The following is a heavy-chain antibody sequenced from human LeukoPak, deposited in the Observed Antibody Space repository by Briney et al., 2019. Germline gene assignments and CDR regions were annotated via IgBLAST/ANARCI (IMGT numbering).Heavy chain of an antibody. J-gene: IGHJ4*02. CDR1: GGSISSYY. Sequence: SETLSLTCTVSGGSISSYYWSWLRQPAGKGLEWIGRIYTSGSTNYNTSLKSRVNMSEETYKNQFSLKLSSVPAADTAVYYCAREFYGSLDYWGQGTLVTVSS. V-gene: IGHV4-4*07. D-gene: IGHD4-17*01. CDR2: IYTSGST. CDR3: AREFYGSLDY.